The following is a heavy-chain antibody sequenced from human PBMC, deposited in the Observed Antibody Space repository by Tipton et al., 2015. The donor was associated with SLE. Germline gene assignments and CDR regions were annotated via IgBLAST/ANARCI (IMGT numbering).Heavy chain of an antibody. CDR2: IWYDGSNK. J-gene: IGHJ4*02. CDR1: GFTFSSYG. CDR3: AKVASSGYFPFDY. Sequence: RSLRLSCAASGFTFSSYGMHWVRQAPGKGLEWVAVIWYDGSNKYYADSVKGRFTISRDNSKNTLYLQMNSLRAEDTAVYYCAKVASSGYFPFDYWGQRTLVTVSS. V-gene: IGHV3-33*06. D-gene: IGHD3-22*01.